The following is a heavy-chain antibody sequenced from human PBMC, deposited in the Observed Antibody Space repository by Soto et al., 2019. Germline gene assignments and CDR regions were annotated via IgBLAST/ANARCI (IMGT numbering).Heavy chain of an antibody. CDR1: GGTFSSYA. CDR2: IIPIVGTA. J-gene: IGHJ6*02. CDR3: ARDRAAAGSYYYYGMDV. Sequence: QVQLVQSGAEVKKPGSSVKVSCKASGGTFSSYAISWVRQAPGQGLEWMGGIIPIVGTANYAQKFQGRVTITADESTSTAYMELSSLRSEDTAVYYCARDRAAAGSYYYYGMDVWGQGTTVTVSS. D-gene: IGHD6-13*01. V-gene: IGHV1-69*01.